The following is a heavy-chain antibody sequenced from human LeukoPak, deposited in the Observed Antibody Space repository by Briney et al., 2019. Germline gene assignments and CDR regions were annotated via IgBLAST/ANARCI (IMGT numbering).Heavy chain of an antibody. D-gene: IGHD3-3*01. J-gene: IGHJ4*02. Sequence: SETLSLTCAVYGGSFSGYYSSWIRQPPGKGLEWIGEINHSGSTNYNPSLKSRVTISVDTSKNQFSLRLSSVTAADTAVYYCARGKTRPSLAPLRSRLEYYFDYWGQGILVTVSS. CDR3: ARGKTRPSLAPLRSRLEYYFDY. CDR1: GGSFSGYY. CDR2: INHSGST. V-gene: IGHV4-34*01.